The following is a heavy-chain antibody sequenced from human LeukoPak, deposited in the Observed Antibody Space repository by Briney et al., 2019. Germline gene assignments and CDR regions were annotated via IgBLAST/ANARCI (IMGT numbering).Heavy chain of an antibody. CDR3: ARGWGSFEN. V-gene: IGHV3-53*01. J-gene: IGHJ4*02. Sequence: GGSLRLSCTASGFSVSTDYISWVRQAPGKGLEWVSTLYSGGNTYYAGSVKGRFTISRDNSKNTVYLEMNSLRAEDAAIYYCARGWGSFENWGQGTQVAVSS. CDR1: GFSVSTDY. D-gene: IGHD7-27*01. CDR2: LYSGGNT.